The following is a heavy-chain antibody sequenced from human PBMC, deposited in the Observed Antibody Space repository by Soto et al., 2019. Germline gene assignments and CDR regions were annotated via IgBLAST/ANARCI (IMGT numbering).Heavy chain of an antibody. V-gene: IGHV4-30-4*01. CDR2: IYYSGST. Sequence: QVQLQESGPGLVKPSQTLSLTCTVSGGSISSGDYYWSWIRQPPGKGLEWIGYIYYSGSTYYNPSLKSRVTISVDTSKNQCSLKLSSVTAADTAVYYCAREYCSSTSCYMPGGWFDPWGQGTLVTVSS. CDR1: GGSISSGDYY. D-gene: IGHD2-2*02. CDR3: AREYCSSTSCYMPGGWFDP. J-gene: IGHJ5*02.